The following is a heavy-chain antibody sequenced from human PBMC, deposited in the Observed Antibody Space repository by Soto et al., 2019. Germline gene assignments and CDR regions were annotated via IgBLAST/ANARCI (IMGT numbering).Heavy chain of an antibody. V-gene: IGHV5-10-1*01. Sequence: GESLKNSCQGSGERFTGYWISWVRQMPGKGLEWMGRIDPSDSYTNYSPSFQGHVTISADKSISTAYLQWSSLKASDTAMYYCARQGLVVVPASAGWFDPWGQGTLVTVS. CDR3: ARQGLVVVPASAGWFDP. CDR2: IDPSDSYT. D-gene: IGHD2-2*01. J-gene: IGHJ5*02. CDR1: GERFTGYW.